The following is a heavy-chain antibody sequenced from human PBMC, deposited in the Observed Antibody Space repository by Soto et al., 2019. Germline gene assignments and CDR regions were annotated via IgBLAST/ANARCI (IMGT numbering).Heavy chain of an antibody. CDR3: AREGDARWLDS. CDR2: LKDRSQNYAT. CDR1: GFSVSGWY. D-gene: IGHD1-26*01. J-gene: IGHJ5*01. Sequence: EVQLVESGGGLVQPGGSARLSCAASGFSVSGWYMDWVRQAPGKGLEWVARLKDRSQNYATEYAASGKGRFTVSRHASQNSMYLQMNSLKIEDTAVYYCAREGDARWLDSWGQGTLVTVSP. V-gene: IGHV3-72*01.